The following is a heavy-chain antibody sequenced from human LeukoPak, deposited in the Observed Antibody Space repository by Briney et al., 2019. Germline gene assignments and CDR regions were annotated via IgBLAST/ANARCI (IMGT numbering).Heavy chain of an antibody. Sequence: GGSLRLSCAASGFTFSSYAMSWVRQAPGKGLAWVSAISGSGGGTYYADSVKGRFTISRDNSKNTLYLQKNSLRADDTAVYYCAKGGLLWFGEVKPIDYWGQGTLVTVSS. J-gene: IGHJ4*02. D-gene: IGHD3-10*01. CDR2: ISGSGGGT. V-gene: IGHV3-23*01. CDR3: AKGGLLWFGEVKPIDY. CDR1: GFTFSSYA.